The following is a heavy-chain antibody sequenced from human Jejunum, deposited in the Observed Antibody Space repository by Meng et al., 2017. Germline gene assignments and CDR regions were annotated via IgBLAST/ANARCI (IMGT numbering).Heavy chain of an antibody. J-gene: IGHJ4*02. CDR2: IYYSGST. V-gene: IGHV4-30-4*02. CDR1: GGSISSVYW. CDR3: ARSPYSGSALPFFDY. Sequence: QVKLQESGPVLVNPSETLSLTCAVSGGSISSVYWWTWVRQSPGKGLEWIGYIYYSGSTYYNPSLKSRVSISGDTSNKQFSLKLTSVTAADTAVYYCARSPYSGSALPFFDYWGQGSLVTVSS. D-gene: IGHD1-26*01.